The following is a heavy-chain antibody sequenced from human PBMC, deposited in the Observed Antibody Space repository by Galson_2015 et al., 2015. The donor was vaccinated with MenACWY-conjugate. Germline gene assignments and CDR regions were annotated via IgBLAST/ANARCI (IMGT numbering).Heavy chain of an antibody. D-gene: IGHD3-10*01. J-gene: IGHJ5*02. Sequence: SLRLSCAASGFTFSSYAMSWVRQAPGKGLEWVSSISGSGGSTYYADSVKGRFTVSRDNSKNTLYLQMNSLRAEDTAVYYCAKGPGGLSGSILFWFGPLGQGTLVTVSS. CDR1: GFTFSSYA. CDR2: ISGSGGST. V-gene: IGHV3-23*01. CDR3: AKGPGGLSGSILFWFGP.